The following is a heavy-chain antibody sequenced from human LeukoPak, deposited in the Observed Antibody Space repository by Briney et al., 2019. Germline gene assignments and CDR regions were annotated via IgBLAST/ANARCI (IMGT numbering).Heavy chain of an antibody. V-gene: IGHV3-7*03. CDR1: GFTFSTYW. CDR3: AKDVRRAEYCSATTCYTSSFDS. CDR2: IKQDGSEK. Sequence: GGSLRLSCAASGFTFSTYWMTWVRQAPGKGLEWVANIKQDGSEKSYVDSVKGRFTISRDNAKNSLYLQMNTLRAEDTAVYYCAKDVRRAEYCSATTCYTSSFDSWGQGTLVTVSS. D-gene: IGHD2-2*02. J-gene: IGHJ4*02.